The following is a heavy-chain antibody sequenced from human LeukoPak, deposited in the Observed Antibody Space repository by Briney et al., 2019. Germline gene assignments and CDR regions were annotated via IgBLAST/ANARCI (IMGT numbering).Heavy chain of an antibody. CDR2: ISSSSSYI. CDR3: ARGRYYDSSGYYYVAAFDI. D-gene: IGHD3-22*01. Sequence: GGSLRLSCAASGFTFSSYAMSWVRQAPGKGLEWVSSISSSSSYIYYADSVKGRFTISRDNAKNSLYLQMNSLRAEDTAVYYCARGRYYDSSGYYYVAAFDIWGQGTMVTVSS. J-gene: IGHJ3*02. V-gene: IGHV3-21*01. CDR1: GFTFSSYA.